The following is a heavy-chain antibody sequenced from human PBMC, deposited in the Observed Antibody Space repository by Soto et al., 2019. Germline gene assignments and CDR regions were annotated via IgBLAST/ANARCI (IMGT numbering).Heavy chain of an antibody. V-gene: IGHV3-21*01. Sequence: GGSLRLSCAASGFTFSSYSMNWVRQAPGKGLEWVSSISSSSSYIYYADSVKGRFTISRDNAKNSLYLQMNSLRAEDTAVYYCARDQSDYYDFWSGPDAFDIWGQGTMVTVSS. D-gene: IGHD3-3*01. J-gene: IGHJ3*02. CDR2: ISSSSSYI. CDR1: GFTFSSYS. CDR3: ARDQSDYYDFWSGPDAFDI.